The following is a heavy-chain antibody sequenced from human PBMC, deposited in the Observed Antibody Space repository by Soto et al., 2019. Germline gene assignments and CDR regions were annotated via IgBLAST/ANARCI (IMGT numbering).Heavy chain of an antibody. Sequence: SGPPLEPPTQTLTLTCIFSGFSLSTSGMRVGWIRQPPGKALEWLARIDWDDDKFYSTSLKTRLTISKDTSKNQVVLTMTDVDPVDTATYYCARVSVQLSFDYWGQGAQVTGLL. V-gene: IGHV2-70*04. D-gene: IGHD1-1*01. CDR3: ARVSVQLSFDY. J-gene: IGHJ4*02. CDR2: IDWDDDK. CDR1: GFSLSTSGMR.